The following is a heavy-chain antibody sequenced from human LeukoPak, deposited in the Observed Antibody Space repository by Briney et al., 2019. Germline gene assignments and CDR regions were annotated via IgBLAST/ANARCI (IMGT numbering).Heavy chain of an antibody. Sequence: GGSLRLSCAASGFTFSSYDMHSVRQATGKGLEWVSAIGTAGDTYYPGSVKGRFTISRENAKNSLYLQMNSLRAGDTAVYYCARVLGDGYTFDYWGQGTLVTVSS. J-gene: IGHJ4*02. D-gene: IGHD5-24*01. CDR2: IGTAGDT. CDR3: ARVLGDGYTFDY. V-gene: IGHV3-13*01. CDR1: GFTFSSYD.